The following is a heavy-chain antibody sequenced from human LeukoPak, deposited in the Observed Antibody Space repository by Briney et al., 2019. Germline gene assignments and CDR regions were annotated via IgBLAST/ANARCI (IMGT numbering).Heavy chain of an antibody. Sequence: SETLSLTFTVSGSSISSHSWGWVRQPPGRGLEWIGYDCNNGNIDYTPALKSGVTISVDTSKSQFSLKLRSVIAADTAVYYCARDNWGSLDYWGQGTLVTVSS. CDR3: ARDNWGSLDY. CDR1: GSSISSHS. CDR2: DCNNGNI. D-gene: IGHD7-27*01. J-gene: IGHJ4*02. V-gene: IGHV4-59*11.